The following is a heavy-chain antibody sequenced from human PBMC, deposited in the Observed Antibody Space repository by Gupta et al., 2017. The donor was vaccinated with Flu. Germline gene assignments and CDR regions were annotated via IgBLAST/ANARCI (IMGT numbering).Heavy chain of an antibody. CDR3: ARLTGLLDF. D-gene: IGHD1-20*01. Sequence: QVQLVHSGTEVKRHGSSVRVSCKASRGTFTGFAVSWVRRAPGQGLEWMGSFIAASVTTSYARSFHDSVRLSADESATVVYMELSSLGVDATAIYYCARLTGLLDFWGEGTLCTFSS. CDR1: RGTFTGFA. CDR2: FIAASVTT. J-gene: IGHJ4*02. V-gene: IGHV1-69*01.